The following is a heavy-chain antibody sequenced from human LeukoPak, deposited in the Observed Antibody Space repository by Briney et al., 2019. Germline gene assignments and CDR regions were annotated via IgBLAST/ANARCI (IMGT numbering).Heavy chain of an antibody. Sequence: GGSLRLSCEASGFSFSDFYMTWLRQAPGKGLEWVSYISGSGSDINYADSVKGRFTISRDNSKNTLYLQMNSLRAEDTAVYYCAKDLQGIAVAGAYYYYYYMDVWGKGTTVTVSS. CDR2: ISGSGSDI. J-gene: IGHJ6*03. D-gene: IGHD6-19*01. CDR1: GFSFSDFY. CDR3: AKDLQGIAVAGAYYYYYYMDV. V-gene: IGHV3-11*06.